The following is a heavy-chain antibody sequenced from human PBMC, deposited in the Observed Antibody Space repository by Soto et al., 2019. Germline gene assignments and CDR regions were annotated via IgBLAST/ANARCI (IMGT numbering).Heavy chain of an antibody. D-gene: IGHD7-27*01. J-gene: IGHJ3*02. V-gene: IGHV4-39*07. CDR2: IYYSGST. CDR3: AKASLTGDAFDI. Sequence: SETLSLTCTVSGGSISSSSYYWGWIRQPPGKRLEWIGSIYYSGSTYYNPSLKSRVTISVDTSKNQFSLKLSSVTAADTAVYYCAKASLTGDAFDIWGQGTMVTVSS. CDR1: GGSISSSSYY.